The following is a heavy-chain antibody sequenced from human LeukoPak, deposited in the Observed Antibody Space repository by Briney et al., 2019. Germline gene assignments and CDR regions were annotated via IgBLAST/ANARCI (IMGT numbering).Heavy chain of an antibody. Sequence: GGSLRLSCEASGFIVSSNYMSWVRQAPGKGLEWVSVIYSGGRTYYADSVKGRFTISRDNSKNTLYLQMNSLRAEDAAVYYCARGNSGSSCVEYYYGMDVWGQGTTVTVSS. CDR1: GFIVSSNY. CDR2: IYSGGRT. J-gene: IGHJ6*02. V-gene: IGHV3-53*01. D-gene: IGHD1-26*01. CDR3: ARGNSGSSCVEYYYGMDV.